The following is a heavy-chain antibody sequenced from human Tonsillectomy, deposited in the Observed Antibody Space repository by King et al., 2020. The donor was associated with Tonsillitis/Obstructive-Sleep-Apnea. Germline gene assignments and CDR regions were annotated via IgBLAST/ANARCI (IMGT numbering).Heavy chain of an antibody. CDR3: TRDDFWSGYYCYFDY. CDR1: GFTFGDYA. Sequence: VQLVESGGGLVKPGRSLRLSCTASGFTFGDYAMSWFRQAPGKGLEWVGFIRSKAYGGTTEYAASVKGRFTISRDDSKSIAYLQMNSLKTEDTAVYYCTRDDFWSGYYCYFDYWGQGTLVTVSS. D-gene: IGHD3-3*01. J-gene: IGHJ4*02. V-gene: IGHV3-49*05. CDR2: IRSKAYGGTT.